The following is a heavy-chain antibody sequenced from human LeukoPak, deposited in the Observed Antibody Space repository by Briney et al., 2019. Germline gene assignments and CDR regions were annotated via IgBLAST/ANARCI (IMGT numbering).Heavy chain of an antibody. CDR3: ARCSVVPFDY. V-gene: IGHV3-7*01. Sequence: GGSLRLSCAASGFTFSSSWMSWVRQAPGKGLEWVANIKQDGSEKYYVDSVKGRFTISRDNANNSLYLQMNSLRAEDTAVYYCARCSVVPFDYWGQGTLVTVSS. CDR2: IKQDGSEK. CDR1: GFTFSSSW. D-gene: IGHD4-23*01. J-gene: IGHJ4*02.